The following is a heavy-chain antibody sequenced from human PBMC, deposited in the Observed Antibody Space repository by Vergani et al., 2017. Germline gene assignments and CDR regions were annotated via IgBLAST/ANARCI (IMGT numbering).Heavy chain of an antibody. CDR2: IYYSGST. D-gene: IGHD2-2*01. CDR3: ARSRYCSSTSCSYYYYYYMDV. CDR1: GGSISSYY. J-gene: IGHJ6*03. V-gene: IGHV4-59*01. Sequence: QVQLQESGPGLVKPSETLSLTCTVSGGSISSYYWSWIRQPPGKGLEWIGYIYYSGSTNYNPSLKSRVTISVDTSKNQFSLKLSSVTAADTAVYYCARSRYCSSTSCSYYYYYYMDVWGKGTTVTVSS.